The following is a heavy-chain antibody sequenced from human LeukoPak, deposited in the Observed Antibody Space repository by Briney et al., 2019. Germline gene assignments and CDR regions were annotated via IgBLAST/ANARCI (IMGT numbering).Heavy chain of an antibody. CDR3: AREIRVGATFDYYYGMDV. D-gene: IGHD1-26*01. Sequence: PGGSLRLSCAASGFTFSSYAMHWVRQAPGKGLEWVAVISYDGSNKYYADSVKGRFTISRDNSKNTLYLQMNSLRAEDTAVYYCAREIRVGATFDYYYGMDVWGQGTTVTVSS. J-gene: IGHJ6*02. CDR1: GFTFSSYA. V-gene: IGHV3-30-3*01. CDR2: ISYDGSNK.